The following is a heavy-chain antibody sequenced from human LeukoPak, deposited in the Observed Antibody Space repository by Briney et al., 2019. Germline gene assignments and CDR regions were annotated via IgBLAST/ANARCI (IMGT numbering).Heavy chain of an antibody. D-gene: IGHD1-26*01. V-gene: IGHV3-74*01. J-gene: IGHJ4*02. CDR2: INSDGSIT. CDR1: GFTFSSYW. CDR3: AKTPYSGSYYFDY. Sequence: GGSLRLSCAASGFTFSSYWMHWVRQAPGKGLVWVSRINSDGSITNYADSVKGRFTISRDNSKNTLYLQMNSLRAEDTAVYYCAKTPYSGSYYFDYWGQGTLVTVSS.